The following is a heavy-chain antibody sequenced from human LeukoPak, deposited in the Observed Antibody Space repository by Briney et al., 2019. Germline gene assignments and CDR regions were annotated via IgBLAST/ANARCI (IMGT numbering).Heavy chain of an antibody. V-gene: IGHV1-3*01. Sequence: ASVKVSCKASGYTFTSYAMHWVRQAPGQRLEWMGWINAGNGNTKYSQKFQGRVTMTTDTSTSTAYMELRSLRSDDTAVYYCARVGGIAVAGYGDYWGQGTLVTVSS. CDR3: ARVGGIAVAGYGDY. CDR1: GYTFTSYA. J-gene: IGHJ4*02. D-gene: IGHD6-19*01. CDR2: INAGNGNT.